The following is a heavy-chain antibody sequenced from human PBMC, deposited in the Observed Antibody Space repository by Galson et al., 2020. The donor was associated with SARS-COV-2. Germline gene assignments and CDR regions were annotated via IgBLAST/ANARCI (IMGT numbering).Heavy chain of an antibody. V-gene: IGHV4-31*03. J-gene: IGHJ3*02. Sequence: ETSETLSLTCSVSGGSISGGGYYWSWIRQHPGKGLEWIGYIYYSGSSYHNPSLKSRTTMSVDTSKNQFSLKLSSVTAADTAVYYCARDRYYYDSNGRKTDVFDIWGQGTMVTVSS. D-gene: IGHD3-22*01. CDR2: IYYSGSS. CDR3: ARDRYYYDSNGRKTDVFDI. CDR1: GGSISGGGYY.